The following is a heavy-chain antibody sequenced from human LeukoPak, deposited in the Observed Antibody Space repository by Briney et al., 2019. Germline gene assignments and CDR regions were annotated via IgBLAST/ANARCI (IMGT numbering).Heavy chain of an antibody. CDR2: INGDGSST. V-gene: IGHV3-74*01. CDR3: ASGIQWLLQPWGAFEI. CDR1: GFTLSSPW. Sequence: TGGSLRLSCAASGFTLSSPWMHWVRQAPGKGLVWVSQINGDGSSTGYAESVKGRLTSSRDNAKNTLYLQMNSVRAEDTAVYYCASGIQWLLQPWGAFEIWGQGTMVTVAS. D-gene: IGHD6-19*01. J-gene: IGHJ3*02.